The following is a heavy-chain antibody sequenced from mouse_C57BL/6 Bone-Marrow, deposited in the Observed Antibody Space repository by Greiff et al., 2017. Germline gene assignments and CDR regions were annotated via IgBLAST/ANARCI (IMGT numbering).Heavy chain of an antibody. J-gene: IGHJ4*01. Sequence: QVQLQQSGAEPVKPGASVKISCKASGYAFSSYWMNWVKQRPGKGLEWIGQIYTGDGDTNYNGKFTGKATLTADKSYRTADMQLSSLTSEDSSVYFCAKDAMDYWGQGTSVTVSS. CDR1: GYAFSSYW. CDR2: IYTGDGDT. CDR3: AKDAMDY. V-gene: IGHV1-80*01.